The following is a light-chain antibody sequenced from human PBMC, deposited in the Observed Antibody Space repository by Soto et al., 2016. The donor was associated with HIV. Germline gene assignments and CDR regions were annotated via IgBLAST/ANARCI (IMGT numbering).Light chain of an antibody. V-gene: IGKV1-5*03. Sequence: DIQMTQSPSTLSASVGDGVTITCRASQSISSWLAWYQQKPGKAPKLLVYKASTLQSGVPSRFSGSGSGTEFTLTISSLQPDDFATYYCQQYITSPYTFGPGTKVDIK. J-gene: IGKJ3*01. CDR3: QQYITSPYT. CDR2: KAS. CDR1: QSISSW.